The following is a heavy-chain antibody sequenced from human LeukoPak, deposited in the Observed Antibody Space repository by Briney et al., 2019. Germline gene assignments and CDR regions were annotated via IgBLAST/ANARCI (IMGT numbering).Heavy chain of an antibody. CDR2: FDPEDGET. Sequence: GASVKVSCKVSGYTLTELSMHWVRQAPGKGLEWMGGFDPEDGETIYAQKFQGRVSMTEDTSTDTAYMELSSLRSEDTAVYYCATVDSSGYYRYFDYWGQGTLVTVSS. D-gene: IGHD3-22*01. V-gene: IGHV1-24*01. CDR3: ATVDSSGYYRYFDY. CDR1: GYTLTELS. J-gene: IGHJ4*02.